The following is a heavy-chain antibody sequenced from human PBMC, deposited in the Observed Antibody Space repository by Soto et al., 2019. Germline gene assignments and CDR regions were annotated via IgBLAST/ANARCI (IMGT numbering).Heavy chain of an antibody. CDR3: ASPDPYTAMVPHYYGMDV. D-gene: IGHD5-18*01. CDR1: GFTFSDYY. CDR2: ISSSSSYT. V-gene: IGHV3-11*06. Sequence: GGSLRLSCAASGFTFSDYYMSWIRQAPGKGLEWVSYISSSSSYTNYADSVKGRFTISRDNAKNSLYLQMNSLRAEDTAVYYCASPDPYTAMVPHYYGMDVWGQGTTVTV. J-gene: IGHJ6*02.